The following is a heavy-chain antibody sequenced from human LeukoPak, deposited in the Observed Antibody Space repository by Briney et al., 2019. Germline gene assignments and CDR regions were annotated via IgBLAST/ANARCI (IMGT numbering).Heavy chain of an antibody. CDR2: INTNTGNP. V-gene: IGHV7-4-1*02. D-gene: IGHD6-13*01. CDR3: AREGYSSSWYD. CDR1: GYTFTSYD. J-gene: IGHJ4*02. Sequence: ASVKVSCKASGYTFTSYDINWVRQATGQGLEWMGWINTNTGNPTYAQGFTGRFVFSLDTSVSTAYLQISSLKAEDTAVYYCAREGYSSSWYDWGQGTLVTVSS.